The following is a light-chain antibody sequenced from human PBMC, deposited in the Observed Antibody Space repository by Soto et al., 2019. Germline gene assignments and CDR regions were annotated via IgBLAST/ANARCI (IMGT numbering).Light chain of an antibody. V-gene: IGLV2-14*01. CDR3: GSITRSSTSV. CDR1: SSDAGGFEY. J-gene: IGLJ1*01. CDR2: DVT. Sequence: QSALSQPASVSGSPGQSITISCTGTSSDAGGFEYVSWYQHQPGKAPKLIIYDVTKRPSGVSNRFSGSKSGNTASLTISGIQAEDEGDYYCGSITRSSTSVFGTGTKLTVL.